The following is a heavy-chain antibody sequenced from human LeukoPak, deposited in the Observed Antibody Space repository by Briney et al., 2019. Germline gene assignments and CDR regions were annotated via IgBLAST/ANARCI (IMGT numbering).Heavy chain of an antibody. J-gene: IGHJ4*02. Sequence: GGSLRLSCAASGFSLSRYWMSWVRQAPGEGLEWVANIKQDESEKDYVDSVKGRFTISRDNAKNSLYLQMNSLRAEDTAVYYCARRAGAYSHPYDYWGQGTLVTVSS. D-gene: IGHD4/OR15-4a*01. V-gene: IGHV3-7*03. CDR3: ARRAGAYSHPYDY. CDR2: IKQDESEK. CDR1: GFSLSRYW.